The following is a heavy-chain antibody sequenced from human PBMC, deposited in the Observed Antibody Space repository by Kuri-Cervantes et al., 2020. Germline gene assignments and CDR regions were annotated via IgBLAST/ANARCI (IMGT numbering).Heavy chain of an antibody. J-gene: IGHJ6*02. CDR3: ARSSTVTTPYYYYGMDV. Sequence: ASVKVSCKPSGYTFTSYGISWVRQAPGQGLEWMGWISAYNGNTNYAQKLQGRVTMTTDTSTSTAYTELRSLRSDDTAVYYCARSSTVTTPYYYYGMDVWGQGTTVTVSS. CDR1: GYTFTSYG. CDR2: ISAYNGNT. D-gene: IGHD4-17*01. V-gene: IGHV1-18*01.